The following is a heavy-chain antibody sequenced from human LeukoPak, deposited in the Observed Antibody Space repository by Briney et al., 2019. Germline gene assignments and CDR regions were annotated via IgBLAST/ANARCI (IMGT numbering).Heavy chain of an antibody. D-gene: IGHD3-10*01. CDR1: GYTFISYG. V-gene: IGHV1-69*13. CDR2: IIPIFGTA. Sequence: SVKVSCKTSGYTFISYGISWVRQAPGQGLEWMGGIIPIFGTANYAQKFQGRVTITADESTSTAYMELSSLRSEDTAVYYCARDRRELGNFDIWGQGTMVTVSS. CDR3: ARDRRELGNFDI. J-gene: IGHJ3*02.